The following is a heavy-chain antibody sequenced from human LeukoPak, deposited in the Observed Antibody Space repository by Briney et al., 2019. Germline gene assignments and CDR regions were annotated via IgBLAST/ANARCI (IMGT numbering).Heavy chain of an antibody. J-gene: IGHJ4*02. CDR1: GYTFTGYY. V-gene: IGHV1-2*02. D-gene: IGHD5-18*01. CDR3: ARGGGGYSYGFISWV. CDR2: INPNSGGA. Sequence: ASVKVSCKASGYTFTGYYMHWVRQAPGQGLEWMGWINPNSGGANYAQKFQGRVTMTRNTSISTAYMELSSLRSEDTAVYYCARGGGGYSYGFISWVWGQGTLVTVSS.